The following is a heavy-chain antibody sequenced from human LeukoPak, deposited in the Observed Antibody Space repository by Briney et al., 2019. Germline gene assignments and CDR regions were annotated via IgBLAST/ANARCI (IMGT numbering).Heavy chain of an antibody. CDR2: IYYSGTT. V-gene: IGHV4-39*01. CDR3: ARFPYYYSSGPRYAFDI. Sequence: SETLSLTCTVSGGSISSSSPYWGWIRQPPGKGREWIGSIYYSGTTYYNPSLKSRVTISVDTSKNQFSLKLSSVTAADTVVYYCARFPYYYSSGPRYAFDIWGQGTMVTVSS. J-gene: IGHJ3*02. CDR1: GGSISSSSPY. D-gene: IGHD3-10*01.